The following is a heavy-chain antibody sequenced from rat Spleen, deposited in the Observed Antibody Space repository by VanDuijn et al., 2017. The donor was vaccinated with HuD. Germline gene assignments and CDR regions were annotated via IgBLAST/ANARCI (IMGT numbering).Heavy chain of an antibody. CDR3: ARHAWTYWIAY. D-gene: IGHD4-2*01. Sequence: EVQLVESDGCLVQPGRSLKLSCAASGFSFSDFSMALVRQAPAKGLEWVASINYEGDTAYYADSVKGRFTISRDNPKSTLSLQMNSLRSEDTATYYCARHAWTYWIAYWGQGTLVTVSS. V-gene: IGHV5-22*01. J-gene: IGHJ3*01. CDR2: INYEGDTA. CDR1: GFSFSDFS.